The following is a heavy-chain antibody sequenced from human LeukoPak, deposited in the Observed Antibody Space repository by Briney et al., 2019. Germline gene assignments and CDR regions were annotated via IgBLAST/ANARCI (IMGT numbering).Heavy chain of an antibody. CDR1: GFTFDDYA. CDR3: AKDIGDYGDYGVDY. CDR2: ISWNSGSI. D-gene: IGHD4-17*01. Sequence: GGSLRLSCAASGFTFDDYAMHWVRQAPGKGLKWVSGISWNSGSIGYADSVKGRFTISRDNAKNSLYLQMNSLRAEDTALYYCAKDIGDYGDYGVDYWGQGTLVTVSS. V-gene: IGHV3-9*01. J-gene: IGHJ4*02.